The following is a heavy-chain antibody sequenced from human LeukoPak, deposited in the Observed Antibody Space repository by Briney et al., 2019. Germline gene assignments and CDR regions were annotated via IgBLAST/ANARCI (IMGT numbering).Heavy chain of an antibody. Sequence: GGSLKLSCAASRFRFDAYAMSWVRQAPGKGLEWVSGFSESFSASGGSTYSADSVKGRFTISRDNSKNMLYLQMNSLRAEDTAVYYCAKDGEGLLEWSPPLGYWGQGTLVTVSS. CDR2: FSESFSASGGST. V-gene: IGHV3-23*01. D-gene: IGHD3-3*01. CDR1: RFRFDAYA. J-gene: IGHJ4*02. CDR3: AKDGEGLLEWSPPLGY.